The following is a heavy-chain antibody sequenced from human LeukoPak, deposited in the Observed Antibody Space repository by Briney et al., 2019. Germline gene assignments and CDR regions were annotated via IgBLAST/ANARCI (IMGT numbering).Heavy chain of an antibody. V-gene: IGHV3-23*01. D-gene: IGHD3-22*01. CDR3: AKDLTMIVVVSVDY. J-gene: IGHJ4*02. CDR1: GFAFSSYA. CDR2: ISGSGGST. Sequence: GGSLRLSCAASGFAFSSYAMSWVRQAPGKGLEWVSAISGSGGSTYYADSVKGRFTISRDNSKNTLYLQMNSLRAEDTAVYYCAKDLTMIVVVSVDYWGQGTLVTVSS.